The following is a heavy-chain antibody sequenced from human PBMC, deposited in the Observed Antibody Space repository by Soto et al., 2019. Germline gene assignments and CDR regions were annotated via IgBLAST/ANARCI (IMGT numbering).Heavy chain of an antibody. V-gene: IGHV4-31*03. Sequence: SETLSLTCNVSGGSINSAGYYWSWIRQHPGKGLEWIGYIYYSGRTYYNPSLKSRVTISIDTSKTQFSLKLSSVTAADTAVYYCARVQTLFVIINLFDYLGQGTLVTVSS. J-gene: IGHJ4*02. CDR3: ARVQTLFVIINLFDY. D-gene: IGHD2-8*01. CDR1: GGSINSAGYY. CDR2: IYYSGRT.